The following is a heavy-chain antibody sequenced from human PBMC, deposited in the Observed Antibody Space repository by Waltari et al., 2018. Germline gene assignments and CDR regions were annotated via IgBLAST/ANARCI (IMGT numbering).Heavy chain of an antibody. D-gene: IGHD3-9*01. J-gene: IGHJ4*02. CDR3: AKTVNLQPTKYLNY. CDR1: GFTFSSYA. CDR2: ISGSGGST. V-gene: IGHV3-23*04. Sequence: EVQLVESGGGLVQPGGSLRLSCAASGFTFSSYAMSWVRQAPGKGLEWVSAISGSGGSTYYADSVKGRFTISRDNSKNTLYLQMDSLGAEDTAVYYCAKTVNLQPTKYLNYRGQGTLVTVSS.